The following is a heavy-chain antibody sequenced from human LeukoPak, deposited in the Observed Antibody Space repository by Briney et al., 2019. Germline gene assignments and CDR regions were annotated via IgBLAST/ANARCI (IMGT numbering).Heavy chain of an antibody. V-gene: IGHV5-51*01. Sequence: RGESLKISCQASGYSFTTYWIAWVRQLPGKGLEWMGIIYSGDSDTRYSPSFQGQVTISADKSISTACLQWSSLKASDTAMYYCARSHSSSWAIFDYWGQGTLVTASS. D-gene: IGHD6-13*01. CDR2: IYSGDSDT. CDR3: ARSHSSSWAIFDY. J-gene: IGHJ4*02. CDR1: GYSFTTYW.